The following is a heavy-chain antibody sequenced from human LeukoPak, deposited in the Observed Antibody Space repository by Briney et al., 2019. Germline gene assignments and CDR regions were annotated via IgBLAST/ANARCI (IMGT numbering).Heavy chain of an antibody. Sequence: ASVKVSCKPSGYTFSSYGFSWVRQAPGQGLEWMGWINAYNGNTNYAQNLQGRATMTTDTSTSTAYIDPKSRRSDAAAVYYCSRRQGTTLNFDYWGQGTLVTVSS. CDR1: GYTFSSYG. CDR2: INAYNGNT. CDR3: SRRQGTTLNFDY. D-gene: IGHD1-1*01. V-gene: IGHV1-18*01. J-gene: IGHJ4*02.